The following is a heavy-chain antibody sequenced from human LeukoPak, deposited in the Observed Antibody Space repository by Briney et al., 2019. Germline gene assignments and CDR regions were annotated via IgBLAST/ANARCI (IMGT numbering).Heavy chain of an antibody. V-gene: IGHV3-23*01. J-gene: IGHJ4*02. CDR1: GFTFSTYA. CDR2: ISGSGGST. Sequence: GGSLRLSCAASGFTFSTYALTWVRQAPGKGLEWVSTISGSGGSTYYADSVKGRFTISRDNSKNTPYLQMNSLRAEDTAVYYCAREKAYYDILTGFGYFDYWGQGTLVTVSS. D-gene: IGHD3-9*01. CDR3: AREKAYYDILTGFGYFDY.